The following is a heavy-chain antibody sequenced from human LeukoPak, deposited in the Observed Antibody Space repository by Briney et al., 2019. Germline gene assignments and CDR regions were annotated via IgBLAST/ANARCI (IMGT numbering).Heavy chain of an antibody. J-gene: IGHJ3*02. CDR1: GYTFTSYY. V-gene: IGHV1-46*01. Sequence: ASVKVSCKASGYTFTSYYMHWVRQAPGQGLEWMEIINPSGGSTSYAQKFQGRVTMTRDTSTSTVYMELSSLRSEDTAVYYCARESRTWSAAGRKGAFDIWGQGTMVTVSS. CDR3: ARESRTWSAAGRKGAFDI. CDR2: INPSGGST. D-gene: IGHD6-13*01.